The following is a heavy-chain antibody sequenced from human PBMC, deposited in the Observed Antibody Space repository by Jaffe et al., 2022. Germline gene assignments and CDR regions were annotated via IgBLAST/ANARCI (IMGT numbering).Heavy chain of an antibody. V-gene: IGHV5-51*03. CDR1: GYSFTSYW. Sequence: EVQLVQSGAEVKKPGESLKISCKGSGYSFTSYWIGWVRQMPGKGLEWMGIIYPGDSDTRYSPSFQGQVTISADKSISTAYLQWSSLKASDTAMYYCVRLPVAEWLFTPMDFDYWGQGTLVTVSS. CDR2: IYPGDSDT. D-gene: IGHD3-3*01. J-gene: IGHJ4*02. CDR3: VRLPVAEWLFTPMDFDY.